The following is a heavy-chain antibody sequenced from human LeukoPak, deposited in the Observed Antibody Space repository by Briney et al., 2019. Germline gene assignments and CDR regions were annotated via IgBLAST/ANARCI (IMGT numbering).Heavy chain of an antibody. Sequence: ASVKVSCKASGYTFTGYYMHWVRQAPGQGLEWMGWINPNSGGTNYAQKFQGRVTMTRDTSISTAYMELSRLRSDDTAVYYCARVLYDFWSGFQTSFDYWGQGTLVTVSS. CDR1: GYTFTGYY. CDR3: ARVLYDFWSGFQTSFDY. D-gene: IGHD3-3*01. CDR2: INPNSGGT. J-gene: IGHJ4*02. V-gene: IGHV1-2*02.